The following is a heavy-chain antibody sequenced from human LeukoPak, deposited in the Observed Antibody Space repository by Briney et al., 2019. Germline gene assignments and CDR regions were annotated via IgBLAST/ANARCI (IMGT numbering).Heavy chain of an antibody. D-gene: IGHD6-19*01. J-gene: IGHJ6*02. V-gene: IGHV3-30*18. CDR2: ISYDGSNK. CDR3: AKDWSYSSGFWRYYYYGMDV. Sequence: GGSLRLSCAASGFTFSSYWMHWVRQAPGKGLEWVAVISYDGSNKYYADSVKGRFTISRDNSKNTLYLQMNNLRAEDTAMYYCAKDWSYSSGFWRYYYYGMDVWGQGTTVTVSS. CDR1: GFTFSSYW.